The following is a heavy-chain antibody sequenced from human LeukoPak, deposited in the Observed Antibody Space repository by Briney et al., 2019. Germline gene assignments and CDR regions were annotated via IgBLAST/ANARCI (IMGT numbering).Heavy chain of an antibody. CDR3: ARGHNFGRLHPFDY. CDR1: GFTVSSNY. J-gene: IGHJ4*02. CDR2: IYSGGST. V-gene: IGHV3-66*01. Sequence: TGGSLRLSCAASGFTVSSNYMSLVRQAPGKGLEWVSVIYSGGSTYYADSVKGRFTISRDNSKNTLYLQMNSLRAEDTAVYYCARGHNFGRLHPFDYWGQGTLVTVSS. D-gene: IGHD3-9*01.